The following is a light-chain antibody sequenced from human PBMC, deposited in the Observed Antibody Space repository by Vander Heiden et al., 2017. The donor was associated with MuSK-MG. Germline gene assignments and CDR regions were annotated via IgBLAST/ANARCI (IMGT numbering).Light chain of an antibody. Sequence: EVVMTQSPAPLSVSPGAGATLSCTSSQSVSSNLAWYQQKPGQAPRLLIYGASTRATGIPARFSGSGSGTEFTLTISSLQSEDFAVYYCKQYNSWPPFTFGPGTKVDIK. CDR3: KQYNSWPPFT. V-gene: IGKV3-15*01. CDR2: GAS. CDR1: QSVSSN. J-gene: IGKJ3*01.